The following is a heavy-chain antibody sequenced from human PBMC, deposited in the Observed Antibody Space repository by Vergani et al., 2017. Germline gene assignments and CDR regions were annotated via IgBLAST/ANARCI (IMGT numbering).Heavy chain of an antibody. CDR2: INPSGGHT. V-gene: IGHV1-46*03. J-gene: IGHJ4*02. CDR1: GYTFSNYY. Sequence: QVQVVPSGAEVKKSGASVKVSCKTSGYTFSNYYMHWVRQAPGQGLEWMGIINPSGGHTNYAQKFPGRVTMTRDTSTSTVYMELCSLRSEDTAKYYCARGDYGILTGYRYWGQGTLVTVSA. D-gene: IGHD3-9*01. CDR3: ARGDYGILTGYRY.